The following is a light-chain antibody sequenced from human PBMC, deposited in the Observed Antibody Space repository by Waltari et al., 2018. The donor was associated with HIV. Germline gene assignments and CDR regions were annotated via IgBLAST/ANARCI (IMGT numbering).Light chain of an antibody. CDR3: QQYNNWPII. J-gene: IGKJ5*01. CDR2: GAS. CDR1: QSVSTN. Sequence: EIVMTQSPATPSVSPGERATLSCRASQSVSTNLAWFQQKPGQAPRLLIYGASTRATGIPARFSGSGSGTEFTLTISGLQSEDFAVYYCQQYNNWPIIFGQGTRLEIK. V-gene: IGKV3-15*01.